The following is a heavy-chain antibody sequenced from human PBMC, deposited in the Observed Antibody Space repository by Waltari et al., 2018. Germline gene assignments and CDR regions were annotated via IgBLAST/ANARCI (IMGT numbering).Heavy chain of an antibody. Sequence: WSWVRQSPDKSLEGIGQVHRNGRTNYNPSLASRAIVSLDSSMNQFSLRILSATAADTAVYYCARDLGRGLFLDSWGQGTLVTVSP. J-gene: IGHJ4*02. CDR2: VHRNGRT. V-gene: IGHV4-4*02. CDR3: ARDLGRGLFLDS. D-gene: IGHD2-15*01.